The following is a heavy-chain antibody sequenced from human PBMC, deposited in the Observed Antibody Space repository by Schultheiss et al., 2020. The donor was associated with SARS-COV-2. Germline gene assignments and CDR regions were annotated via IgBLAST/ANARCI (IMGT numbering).Heavy chain of an antibody. CDR2: IYYSGST. CDR3: ARDQEARFDP. J-gene: IGHJ5*02. Sequence: SETLSLTCAVYGGSFSGYYWSWIRQPPGKGLEWIGYIYYSGSTYYNPSLKSRVTISVDTSKNQFSLKLSSVTAADTAVYYCARDQEARFDPWGQGTLVTVSS. V-gene: IGHV4-59*01. CDR1: GGSFSGYY.